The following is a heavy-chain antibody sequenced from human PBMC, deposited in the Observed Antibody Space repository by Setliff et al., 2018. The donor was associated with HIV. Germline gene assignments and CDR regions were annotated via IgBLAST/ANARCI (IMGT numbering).Heavy chain of an antibody. D-gene: IGHD2-15*01. CDR3: TRDWWAYGLMGS. Sequence: PSETLSLTCTVSGGSIRSYYWSWIRQPPGKGLEWIGYIYNSGSTNYNPSLKSRVTISVDKSKDQFSLRLTSVTAADTAIYYCTRDWWAYGLMGSWGQGMLVTVSS. CDR2: IYNSGST. V-gene: IGHV4-59*12. CDR1: GGSIRSYY. J-gene: IGHJ5*02.